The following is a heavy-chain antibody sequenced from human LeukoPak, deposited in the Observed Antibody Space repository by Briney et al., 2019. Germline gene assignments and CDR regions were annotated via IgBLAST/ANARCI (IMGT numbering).Heavy chain of an antibody. CDR1: GGSISSYY. J-gene: IGHJ3*02. CDR2: IYYSGST. CDR3: AGITIFGVVINAFDI. Sequence: PSETLSLTCTVSGGSISSYYWSWIRQPPGKGLEWIGYIYYSGSTNYNPSLKSRVTISVDSSKNQFSLKLSSVTAADTAVYYCAGITIFGVVINAFDIWGQGTMVTVSS. D-gene: IGHD3-3*01. V-gene: IGHV4-59*01.